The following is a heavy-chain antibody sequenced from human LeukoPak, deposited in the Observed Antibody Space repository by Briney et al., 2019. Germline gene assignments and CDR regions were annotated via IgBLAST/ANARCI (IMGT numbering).Heavy chain of an antibody. D-gene: IGHD6-6*01. CDR2: IDYSGST. J-gene: IGHJ6*02. V-gene: IGHV4-39*07. CDR1: GVSISNTNYC. CDR3: ARFEIGARPPYYYGMDV. Sequence: PSETLSLTCTVSGVSISNTNYCWGWIRQPPGEGLKWIGTIDYSGSTFYTPSLKSRVTMSVDTSKNQFSLKLSSVTAADTAVYYCARFEIGARPPYYYGMDVWGQGTTVTVSS.